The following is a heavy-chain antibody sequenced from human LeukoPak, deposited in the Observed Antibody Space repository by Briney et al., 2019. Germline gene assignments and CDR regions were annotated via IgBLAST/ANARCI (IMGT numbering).Heavy chain of an antibody. D-gene: IGHD3-22*01. CDR1: GGTFSSYA. V-gene: IGHV1-69*05. CDR2: IIPIFGTA. CDR3: ARALWSYDSSGYYLDY. J-gene: IGHJ4*02. Sequence: SVKVSCKASGGTFSSYAISWVRQAPGQGLEWMGGIIPIFGTANYAQKFQGRVTITTDESTSTAYMELSSLRSEDTAVYYCARALWSYDSSGYYLDYWGQGTLVTVSS.